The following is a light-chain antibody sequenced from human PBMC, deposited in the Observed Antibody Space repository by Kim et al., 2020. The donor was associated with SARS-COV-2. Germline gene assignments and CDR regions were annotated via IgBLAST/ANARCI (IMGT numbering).Light chain of an antibody. V-gene: IGKV3-20*01. CDR3: QQYGSSPLVT. CDR1: RSLTSRH. CDR2: GAS. Sequence: IVVTQSPVTLSLSLGLGATLSCRTSRSLTSRHLAWYQQKAGQAPRLLIYGASNRATGVPDRFSGSGSETDFALTISRLEPEDFAVYFCQQYGSSPLVTFGQGTRLEIK. J-gene: IGKJ5*01.